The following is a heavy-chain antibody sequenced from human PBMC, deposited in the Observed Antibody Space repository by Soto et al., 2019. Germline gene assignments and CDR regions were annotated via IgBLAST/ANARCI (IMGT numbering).Heavy chain of an antibody. CDR3: VRDTAEDCRSATCYVPLQH. J-gene: IGHJ1*01. D-gene: IGHD2-2*01. CDR2: ISANGYTQ. CDR1: GFTFTTFA. Sequence: QVQLVDSGGGVVQPGGSLRLSCAASGFTFTTFAIHWVRQAPGKGLEWVAAISANGYTQFYGHSVKGRFIISRDNSWNTVNLQMNSVRVEDTALYYCVRDTAEDCRSATCYVPLQHWGQGTLVTVSS. V-gene: IGHV3-30*04.